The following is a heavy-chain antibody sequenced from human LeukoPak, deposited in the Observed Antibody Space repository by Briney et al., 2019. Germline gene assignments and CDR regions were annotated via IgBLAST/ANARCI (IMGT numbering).Heavy chain of an antibody. CDR1: GGSISSGDYY. CDR3: ARVSPHLGNWNYGYYFDY. J-gene: IGHJ4*02. D-gene: IGHD1-7*01. CDR2: IYYSGST. V-gene: IGHV4-30-4*08. Sequence: SETLSLTCTVSGGSISSGDYYWSWIRQPPGKGLEWIGYIYYSGSTYYHPSLKSRVTISVDTSKNQFSLKLSSVTAADTAVYYCARVSPHLGNWNYGYYFDYWGQGTLVTVSS.